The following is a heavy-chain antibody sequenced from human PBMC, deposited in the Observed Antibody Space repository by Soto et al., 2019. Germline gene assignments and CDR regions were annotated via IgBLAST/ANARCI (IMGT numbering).Heavy chain of an antibody. Sequence: EVQLLESGGGLVQPGGSLRLSCAASGFTFSSYAMSWVRQAPGKGLEWVSAISGSGGSTYYADSVKGRFTISRDNSKNTLYLQMNSLRADDTAVYYCAKSGYYDSSGYYSTFFDYWGQGTLVTVSS. J-gene: IGHJ4*02. V-gene: IGHV3-23*01. CDR1: GFTFSSYA. CDR2: ISGSGGST. CDR3: AKSGYYDSSGYYSTFFDY. D-gene: IGHD3-22*01.